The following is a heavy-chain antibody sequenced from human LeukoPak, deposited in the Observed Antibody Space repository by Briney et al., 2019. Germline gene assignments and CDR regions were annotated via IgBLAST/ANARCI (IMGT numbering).Heavy chain of an antibody. CDR2: MNPNSGNT. CDR1: GYTFTSYD. D-gene: IGHD5-12*01. Sequence: ASVKVSCKASGYTFTSYDINWVRQATGQGLEWMGRMNPNSGNTGYAQKFQGRVTMTRNTSISTAYMELSSLRSEDTAVYYCARRRRGIVATINYYYYMDVWGKGTTVTVSS. V-gene: IGHV1-8*01. CDR3: ARRRRGIVATINYYYYMDV. J-gene: IGHJ6*03.